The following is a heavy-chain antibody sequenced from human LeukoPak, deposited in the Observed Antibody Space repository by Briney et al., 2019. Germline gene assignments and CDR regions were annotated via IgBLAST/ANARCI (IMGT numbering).Heavy chain of an antibody. D-gene: IGHD3-10*01. CDR1: GFTFSSYA. J-gene: IGHJ6*02. CDR3: AKGLGSGSYEDYYYGMDV. V-gene: IGHV3-23*01. Sequence: PGGSLRLSCGGSGFTFSSYAMSWVRQAPGKGLEWVSAISGSGTDTFYANSVKGRFTNSRDNPKNTLYLQMNSLGAEDTAVYYCAKGLGSGSYEDYYYGMDVWGQGTTVTVSS. CDR2: ISGSGTDT.